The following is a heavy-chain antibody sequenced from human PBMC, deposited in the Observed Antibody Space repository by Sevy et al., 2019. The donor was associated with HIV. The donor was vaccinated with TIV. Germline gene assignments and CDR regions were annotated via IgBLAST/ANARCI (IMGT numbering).Heavy chain of an antibody. V-gene: IGHV4-59*01. CDR2: IYYSETT. D-gene: IGHD6-13*01. CDR3: ARAAAGLYYFDY. J-gene: IGHJ4*02. Sequence: SETLSLTCTVSGDSISNYYWTWIRQPPGKGLEWLGYIYYSETTNYNPYNPSLKGRVTISLDTSKNRFSLNLSSVTTADTAVYYCARAAAGLYYFDYWGQGTLVTVSS. CDR1: GDSISNYY.